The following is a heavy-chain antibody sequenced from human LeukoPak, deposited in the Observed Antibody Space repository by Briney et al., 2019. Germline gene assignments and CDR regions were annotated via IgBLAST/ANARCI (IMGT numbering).Heavy chain of an antibody. Sequence: SETLSLTCAVYGGSFSGYYWSWIRQPPGKGLEWIGEINHSGSINYNPSLKSRVTISVDTSKNQFSLKLSSVTAADTAVYYCARGIIGAARRQLTFGYYYYMDVWGKGTTVTVSS. J-gene: IGHJ6*03. CDR3: ARGIIGAARRQLTFGYYYYMDV. D-gene: IGHD6-6*01. V-gene: IGHV4-34*01. CDR2: INHSGSI. CDR1: GGSFSGYY.